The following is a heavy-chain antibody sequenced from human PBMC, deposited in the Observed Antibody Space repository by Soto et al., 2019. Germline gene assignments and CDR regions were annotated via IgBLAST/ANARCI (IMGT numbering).Heavy chain of an antibody. CDR2: IIPNFDTP. D-gene: IGHD3-22*01. CDR1: GDSFSSFA. Sequence: QVQLVQSGAEVKKPGSSVKISCKASGDSFSSFAVTWVRQAPGQGLEWMGGIIPNFDTPKYAQKFQGRFTIIADKSTSTPYMQLSSLRSEDTAVYYCARPYYDSSGYYLWYFEYWGQGTLVTVSS. CDR3: ARPYYDSSGYYLWYFEY. J-gene: IGHJ4*02. V-gene: IGHV1-69*06.